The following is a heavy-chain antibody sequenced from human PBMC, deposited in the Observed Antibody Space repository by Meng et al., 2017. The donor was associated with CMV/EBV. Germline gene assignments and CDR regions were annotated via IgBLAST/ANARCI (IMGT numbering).Heavy chain of an antibody. V-gene: IGHV1-69*05. D-gene: IGHD6-13*01. Sequence: SVKVSCKASGDTFTSYYIRWVRQAPGQGLEWMGGIIPIVGTANYAQKFQGRVTLTTDESTSTAYMELSSLRSEDTAVYYCARYLPVASIAAAGSADYYYGMDVWGQGTTVTVSS. CDR3: ARYLPVASIAAAGSADYYYGMDV. CDR2: IIPIVGTA. CDR1: GDTFTSYY. J-gene: IGHJ6*02.